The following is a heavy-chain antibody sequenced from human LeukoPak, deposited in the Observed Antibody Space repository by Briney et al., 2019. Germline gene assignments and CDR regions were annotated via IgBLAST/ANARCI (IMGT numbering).Heavy chain of an antibody. Sequence: GGSLRLSCAASGFTFRSYGMHWVRQAPGKGLEWVAVIWYDGRNEYYAGSVKGRFTISRDNSENTLYLQMNSLSAEDTAVYYCARDRDSSGYNYYFDYWGQGTLVTVSS. CDR2: IWYDGRNE. V-gene: IGHV3-33*01. J-gene: IGHJ4*02. D-gene: IGHD3-22*01. CDR1: GFTFRSYG. CDR3: ARDRDSSGYNYYFDY.